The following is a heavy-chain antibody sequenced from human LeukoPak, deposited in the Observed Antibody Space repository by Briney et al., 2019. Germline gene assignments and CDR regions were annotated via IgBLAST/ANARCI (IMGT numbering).Heavy chain of an antibody. V-gene: IGHV3-30*02. J-gene: IGHJ4*02. D-gene: IGHD6-13*01. CDR2: IRSGGSNK. Sequence: PGGSLRLSCATSGFTFSSYGMHWVRQAPGKGLQWVAFIRSGGSNKYYADSVKGRFTISRDNSKNTLYLQMNSLRAEDTAVYYCARDLAAAGPAIDYWGQGTLVTVSS. CDR3: ARDLAAAGPAIDY. CDR1: GFTFSSYG.